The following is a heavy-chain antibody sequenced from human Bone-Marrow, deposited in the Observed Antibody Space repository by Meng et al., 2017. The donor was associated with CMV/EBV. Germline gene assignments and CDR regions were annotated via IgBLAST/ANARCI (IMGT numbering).Heavy chain of an antibody. Sequence: SETLSLTCAVYGGSFSGYYWSWIRQPPGKGLEWIGEINHSGSTNYNPSLKSRVTISVDTSKNQFSLKLSSVTAADTAVYYCARVTIFGAIYWGQGTLVTVSS. CDR1: GGSFSGYY. V-gene: IGHV4-34*01. J-gene: IGHJ4*02. CDR2: INHSGST. D-gene: IGHD3-3*01. CDR3: ARVTIFGAIY.